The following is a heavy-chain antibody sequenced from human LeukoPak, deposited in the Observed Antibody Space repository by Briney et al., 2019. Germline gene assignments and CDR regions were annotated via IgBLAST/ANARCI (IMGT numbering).Heavy chain of an antibody. V-gene: IGHV3-21*01. CDR1: GFTFSASG. CDR3: ARQTTVTTIDY. J-gene: IGHJ4*02. CDR2: ISSSSSYI. D-gene: IGHD4-11*01. Sequence: GGSLRLSCAVSGFTFSASGMHWVRQAPGKGLEWVSSISSSSSYIYYADSVKGRFTISRDNAKNSLYLQVNSLRAEDTAVYYCARQTTVTTIDYWGQGTLVTVSS.